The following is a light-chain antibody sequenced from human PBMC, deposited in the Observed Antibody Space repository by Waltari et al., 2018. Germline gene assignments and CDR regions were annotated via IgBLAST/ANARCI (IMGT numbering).Light chain of an antibody. J-gene: IGKJ4*01. Sequence: FLSASVGDRVTFTCRASRDIRNYLAWYQQKSGKAPKLLIFAASTLQSGVPSRFSGSGSGTEFTLTISSLQPEDLATYYCQQPPGTFGGGTKVEIK. CDR3: QQPPGT. CDR1: RDIRNY. CDR2: AAS. V-gene: IGKV1-9*01.